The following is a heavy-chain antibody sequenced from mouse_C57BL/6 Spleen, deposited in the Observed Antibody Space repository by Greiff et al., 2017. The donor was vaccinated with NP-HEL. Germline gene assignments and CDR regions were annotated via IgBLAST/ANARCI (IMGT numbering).Heavy chain of an antibody. V-gene: IGHV1-55*01. D-gene: IGHD2-2*01. CDR3: ARWGGYDVYAMDY. Sequence: QVQLKRPGAELVKPGASVKMSCKASGYTFTSYWITWVKQRPGQGLEWIGDIYPGSGSTNYNEKFKSKATLTVDTSSSTAYMQLSSLTSEDSAVYYCARWGGYDVYAMDYWGQGTSVTVSS. CDR1: GYTFTSYW. J-gene: IGHJ4*01. CDR2: IYPGSGST.